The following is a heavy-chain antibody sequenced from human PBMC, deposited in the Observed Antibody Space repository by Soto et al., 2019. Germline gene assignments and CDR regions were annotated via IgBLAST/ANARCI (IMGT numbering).Heavy chain of an antibody. V-gene: IGHV4-30-4*01. J-gene: IGHJ4*02. CDR1: GDTVISVGFH. D-gene: IGHD3-3*01. CDR2: IYSGGST. Sequence: SQVLSLTCSVSGDTVISVGFHRALQRRPPGQGLEWIGYIYSGGSTYYRPSLESRMHMALDATRNHYSLRLTSVTAADTDVYFCARAPVGLDTISYFDYWGQGKLVTVSS. CDR3: ARAPVGLDTISYFDY.